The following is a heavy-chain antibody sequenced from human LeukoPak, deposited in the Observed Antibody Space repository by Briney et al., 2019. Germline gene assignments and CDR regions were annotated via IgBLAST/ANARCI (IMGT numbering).Heavy chain of an antibody. J-gene: IGHJ6*02. V-gene: IGHV3-43*02. D-gene: IGHD1-26*01. CDR1: GFTFDDYA. CDR3: AKELVGATGDYYYGMDV. CDR2: ISGDGGST. Sequence: GGSLRLSCAASGFTFDDYAMHWVRQAPGKGLEWVSLISGDGGSTYYADSVKGRFTISRDNSKNSLYLQMNSLRTEDTALYYCAKELVGATGDYYYGMDVCGQGTTVTVSS.